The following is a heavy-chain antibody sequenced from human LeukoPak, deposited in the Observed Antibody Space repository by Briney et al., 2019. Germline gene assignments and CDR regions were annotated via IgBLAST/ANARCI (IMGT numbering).Heavy chain of an antibody. D-gene: IGHD3-3*01. CDR2: LFYSGTM. CDR1: GGSIYTGDYY. J-gene: IGHJ5*02. V-gene: IGHV4-39*07. CDR3: ARVPFWSGSRRGFDP. Sequence: PSETLSLTCTVSGGSIYTGDYYWVWIRQPPGQGLEWIGSLFYSGTMYYSTSLKSRDTISADTSKHQFSLKLSSATAANTAVYYCARVPFWSGSRRGFDPWGQGTLVTVSS.